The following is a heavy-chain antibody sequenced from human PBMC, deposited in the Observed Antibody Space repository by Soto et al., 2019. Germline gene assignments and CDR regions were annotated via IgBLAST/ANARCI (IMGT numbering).Heavy chain of an antibody. CDR1: GFTFNNYA. CDR2: ILGSGRTT. V-gene: IGHV3-23*01. CDR3: AKDPNTEYVGAFEF. Sequence: GGSLRLSCAASGFTFNNYAMSWVRQAPGKGLEWVSGILGSGRTTYYADSVKGRFIVSRDSSKNTLSLQMNSLRAEDTAVYYCAKDPNTEYVGAFEFWGHGTMVIVS. J-gene: IGHJ3*01. D-gene: IGHD3-16*01.